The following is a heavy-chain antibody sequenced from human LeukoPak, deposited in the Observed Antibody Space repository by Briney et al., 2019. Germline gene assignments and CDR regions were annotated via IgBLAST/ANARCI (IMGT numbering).Heavy chain of an antibody. CDR2: IYYSGST. Sequence: SETLSLTCTVSGDSISSGDYYWSWIRQPPGRGLEWIGYIYYSGSTYYNPSLKSRVTISVDTSKNQFSLKLSSVTAAATAVYYCARDPGSPFDHWGQGTLVTVSS. D-gene: IGHD2-15*01. V-gene: IGHV4-30-4*08. CDR3: ARDPGSPFDH. J-gene: IGHJ4*02. CDR1: GDSISSGDYY.